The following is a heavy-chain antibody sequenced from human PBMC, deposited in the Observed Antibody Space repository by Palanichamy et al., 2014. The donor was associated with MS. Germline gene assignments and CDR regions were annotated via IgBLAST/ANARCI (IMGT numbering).Heavy chain of an antibody. CDR1: GFTFNTYT. J-gene: IGHJ5*02. Sequence: QVQLVESGGGVVQPGRSLRLSCAASGFTFNTYTMYWVRQAPGKGLEWVAVISYDGSTEYYVDSVKGRFTISRDNSKNTLYLLMNSLRVEDTAVYYCARERGYMVRGSMGDLWGQGTLVTVSS. CDR2: ISYDGSTE. CDR3: ARERGYMVRGSMGDL. V-gene: IGHV3-30-3*01. D-gene: IGHD3-10*01.